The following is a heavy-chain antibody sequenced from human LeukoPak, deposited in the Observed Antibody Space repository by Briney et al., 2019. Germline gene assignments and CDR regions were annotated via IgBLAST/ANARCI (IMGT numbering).Heavy chain of an antibody. CDR3: ARMDYDILTGYYANFDY. Sequence: PGASAKVSCKASGYTFTSYGINWVRQAPGQGLEWMGWISAYNGNTNYAQKLQGRVTMTTDTSTSTAYMELRSLRSDDTAVYYCARMDYDILTGYYANFDYWGQGTLVTVSS. D-gene: IGHD3-9*01. CDR1: GYTFTSYG. V-gene: IGHV1-18*01. J-gene: IGHJ4*02. CDR2: ISAYNGNT.